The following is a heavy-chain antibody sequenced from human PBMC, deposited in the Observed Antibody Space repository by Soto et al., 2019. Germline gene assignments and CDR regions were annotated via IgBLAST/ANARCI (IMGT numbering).Heavy chain of an antibody. J-gene: IGHJ6*02. CDR3: ARGTSDRITIFGVVIIRDHGMDV. Sequence: PSETLSLTCAVYGGSFSGYYWSWIRQPPGKGLEWIGEINHSGSTNYNPSLKSRVTISVDTSKNQFSLKLSSVTAADTAVYYCARGTSDRITIFGVVIIRDHGMDVWGQGTTVTVSS. D-gene: IGHD3-3*01. CDR2: INHSGST. V-gene: IGHV4-34*01. CDR1: GGSFSGYY.